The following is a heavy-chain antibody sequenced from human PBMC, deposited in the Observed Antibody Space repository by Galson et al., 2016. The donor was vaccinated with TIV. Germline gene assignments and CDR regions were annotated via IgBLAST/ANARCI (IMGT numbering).Heavy chain of an antibody. CDR2: ISHSGVA. CDR3: ARDHPLSTVFIAYPGKPYHGLDV. J-gene: IGHJ6*02. V-gene: IGHV4-4*07. Sequence: TLSLTCTVSGGSISSSFWGWIRQPPGKGLEWIGSISHSGVAHYRPSLMSRVTMSVDTSKNQFSLKLISVTAADTAVYYCARDHPLSTVFIAYPGKPYHGLDVWGQGTAVTVSS. D-gene: IGHD2/OR15-2a*01. CDR1: GGSISSSF.